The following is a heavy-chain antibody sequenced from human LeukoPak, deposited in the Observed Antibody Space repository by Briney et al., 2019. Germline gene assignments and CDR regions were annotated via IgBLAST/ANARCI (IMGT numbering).Heavy chain of an antibody. CDR3: ASLADIAAAGGTTRPNP. CDR2: INPNSGGT. CDR1: GYTFTGYY. D-gene: IGHD6-13*01. Sequence: VASVKVSCKASGYTFTGYYMHWVRQAPGQGLEWMGWINPNSGGTNYAQKFQGRVTMTRDTSISTAYMELSRLRSDDTAVYYCASLADIAAAGGTTRPNPWGQGTLVTVSS. V-gene: IGHV1-2*02. J-gene: IGHJ5*02.